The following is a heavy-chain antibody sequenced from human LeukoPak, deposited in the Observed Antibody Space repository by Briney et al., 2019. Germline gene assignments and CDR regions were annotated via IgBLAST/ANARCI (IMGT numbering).Heavy chain of an antibody. CDR3: VKDQHCSTISCATTAGFDH. CDR1: GFTFSNYA. J-gene: IGHJ5*02. CDR2: IRSNGGST. Sequence: GGSLRLSCAASGFTFSNYAMHWVRQAPGKGLELVSGIRSNGGSTYYADSVKDRFSISRDNSKNTLYLQMNSLRADDTAVYYCVKDQHCSTISCATTAGFDHWGQGTPVTVSS. V-gene: IGHV3-64*04. D-gene: IGHD2-2*01.